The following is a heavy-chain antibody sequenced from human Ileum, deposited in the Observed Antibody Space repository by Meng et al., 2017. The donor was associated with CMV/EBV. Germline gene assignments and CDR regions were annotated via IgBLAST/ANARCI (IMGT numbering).Heavy chain of an antibody. J-gene: IGHJ6*02. CDR2: INHPGST. CDR1: GGSFSGYY. V-gene: IGHV4-34*01. CDR3: QREVDYYDGMDV. D-gene: IGHD6-25*01. Sequence: GSLRLSCAVSGGSFSGYYWSWIRQPPGKGLEWIGEINHPGSTNYNPSLQSRVTISVDRSKNQFSLKLRSVTAADTAVYYCQREVDYYDGMDVWGQGTTVTVSS.